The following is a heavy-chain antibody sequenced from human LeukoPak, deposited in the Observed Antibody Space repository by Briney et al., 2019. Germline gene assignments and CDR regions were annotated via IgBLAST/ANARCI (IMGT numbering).Heavy chain of an antibody. CDR2: IYYSGST. J-gene: IGHJ4*02. D-gene: IGHD6-19*01. V-gene: IGHV4-59*01. CDR3: AREAYSSGWSFDY. Sequence: SETLSLTCTVSGGSISTYYWSWIRQPPGKGLERIGYIYYSGSTNYNPSLKSRVTISVDTSKNQFSLKLSSVTAADTAVYYCAREAYSSGWSFDYWGQGTLVTVSS. CDR1: GGSISTYY.